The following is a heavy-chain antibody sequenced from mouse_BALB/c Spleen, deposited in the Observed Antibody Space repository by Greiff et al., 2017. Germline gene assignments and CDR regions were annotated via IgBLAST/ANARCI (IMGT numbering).Heavy chain of an antibody. V-gene: IGHV5-17*02. Sequence: EVKLVESGGGLVQPGGSRKLSCAASGFTFSSFGMHWVRQAPEKGLEWVAYISSGSSTIYYADTVKGRFTISRDNPKNTLFLQMTSLRSEDTAMYYCARGSSNLYAMDYWGQGTSVTVSS. J-gene: IGHJ4*01. CDR1: GFTFSSFG. D-gene: IGHD1-1*01. CDR3: ARGSSNLYAMDY. CDR2: ISSGSSTI.